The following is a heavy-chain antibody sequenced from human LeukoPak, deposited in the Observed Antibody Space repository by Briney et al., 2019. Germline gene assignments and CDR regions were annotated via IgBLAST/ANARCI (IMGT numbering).Heavy chain of an antibody. J-gene: IGHJ4*02. CDR3: ASLGYAYCGGDCYSPSFDY. D-gene: IGHD2-21*02. Sequence: ASVKVSCKASGYTFTGYYMHWVRQAPGQGLEWMGWINPNSGGTNYAQKFQGRVTMTRDTSISTAYMELSRLRSDDTAVYYCASLGYAYCGGDCYSPSFDYWGQGTLVTVSS. V-gene: IGHV1-2*02. CDR1: GYTFTGYY. CDR2: INPNSGGT.